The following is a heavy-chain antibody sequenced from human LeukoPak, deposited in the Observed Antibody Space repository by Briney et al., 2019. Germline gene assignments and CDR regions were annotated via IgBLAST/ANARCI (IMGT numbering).Heavy chain of an antibody. D-gene: IGHD2-21*02. CDR1: GFTFSSYA. J-gene: IGHJ4*02. V-gene: IGHV3-23*01. Sequence: SGGSLRLSRAASGFTFSSYAMSWVRQAPGKGLEWVSAISGSGGSTYYADSVKGRFTISRDNSKNTLYLQMNSLRAEDTAVYYCAKDLRLTRSRGFDYWGQGTLVTVSS. CDR3: AKDLRLTRSRGFDY. CDR2: ISGSGGST.